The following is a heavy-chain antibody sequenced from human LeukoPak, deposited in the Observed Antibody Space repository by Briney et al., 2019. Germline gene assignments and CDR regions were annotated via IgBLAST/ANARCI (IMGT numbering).Heavy chain of an antibody. Sequence: PGGPLRVSCAASGFTFSSHSINWVRQAPGKGLEWVSYISSSRSYICYADSVKGRFTISRDNAKNSVYLQMNSLRAEDTAVYYCARTGGSSGYYDAFDIWGQGTMVTVSS. CDR1: GFTFSSHS. CDR2: ISSSRSYI. CDR3: ARTGGSSGYYDAFDI. J-gene: IGHJ3*02. D-gene: IGHD3-22*01. V-gene: IGHV3-21*01.